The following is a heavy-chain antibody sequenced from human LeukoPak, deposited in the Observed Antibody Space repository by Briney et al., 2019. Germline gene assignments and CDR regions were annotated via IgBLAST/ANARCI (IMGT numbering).Heavy chain of an antibody. CDR3: AKDYNFDFSNSHFDY. Sequence: GSLRLSCAASGFTFDDYAMHWVRQPPGKGLEWVSLISGDGGSTSYADSVKGRFTISRDNSKNSLYLQMNSLRTEDTALYYCAKDYNFDFSNSHFDYWGQGTLVTVSS. CDR1: GFTFDDYA. D-gene: IGHD4-11*01. CDR2: ISGDGGST. J-gene: IGHJ4*02. V-gene: IGHV3-43*02.